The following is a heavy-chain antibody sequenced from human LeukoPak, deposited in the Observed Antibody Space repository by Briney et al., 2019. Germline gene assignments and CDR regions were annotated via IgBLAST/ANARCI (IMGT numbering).Heavy chain of an antibody. CDR3: ARQGLRFSLSGFWFDP. D-gene: IGHD3-3*01. CDR1: GGSISSYY. Sequence: PSETLSLTCTVSGGSISSYYWGWIRQPPGKGLEWIGYIYYSGSTNYNPSLKSRVTISVDTSKNQFSLKLSSVTAADTAVYYCARQGLRFSLSGFWFDPWGQGTLVTVSS. V-gene: IGHV4-59*08. CDR2: IYYSGST. J-gene: IGHJ5*02.